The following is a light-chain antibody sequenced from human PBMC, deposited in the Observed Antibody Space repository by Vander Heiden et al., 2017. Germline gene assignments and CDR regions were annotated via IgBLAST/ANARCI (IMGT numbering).Light chain of an antibody. CDR2: LGS. CDR1: QSLLHSNGYNY. CDR3: MQALRTWT. V-gene: IGKV2-28*01. J-gene: IGKJ1*01. Sequence: EIVMTPSPLSLPVTPGEPASISCRSSQSLLHSNGYNYLDWYLQKPGQSPQLLIYLGSNQASGVPDRFSGSGSGTDFTLKISRVEAEDVGVYYCMQALRTWTFGQGTKVEIK.